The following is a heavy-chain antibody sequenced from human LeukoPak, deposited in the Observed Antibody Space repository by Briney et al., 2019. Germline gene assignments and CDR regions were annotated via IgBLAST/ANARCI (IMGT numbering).Heavy chain of an antibody. D-gene: IGHD2-8*01. CDR1: GYSISTDYS. J-gene: IGHJ5*02. CDR2: IYRSGST. V-gene: IGHV4-38-2*02. Sequence: SETLSLTCTVSGYSISTDYSWGWIRQPPGKGLEWIGTIYRSGSTYYNPSLKSRVTISVDTSKNQFSLKLSSVTAADTAVYYCARGPSRMVYAKTKNWFDPWGQGTLVTVSS. CDR3: ARGPSRMVYAKTKNWFDP.